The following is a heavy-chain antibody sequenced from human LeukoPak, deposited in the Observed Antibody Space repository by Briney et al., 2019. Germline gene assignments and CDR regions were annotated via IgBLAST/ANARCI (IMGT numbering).Heavy chain of an antibody. J-gene: IGHJ4*02. V-gene: IGHV1-2*02. D-gene: IGHD2-2*02. CDR2: INPNSGGI. CDR1: GYTFTGYY. CDR3: ARADVVVPAAISDY. Sequence: ASVTVSCKASGYTFTGYYMHWVRQAPGQGLEWMGWINPNSGGINYAQKFQGRVTMTRDTSISTAYMELSRLRSDDTAVYYCARADVVVPAAISDYWGQGTLVTVSS.